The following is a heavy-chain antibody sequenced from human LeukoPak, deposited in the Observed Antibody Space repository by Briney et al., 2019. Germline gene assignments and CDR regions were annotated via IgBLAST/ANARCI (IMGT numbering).Heavy chain of an antibody. CDR3: AKDYYGSGTSSCGMDV. V-gene: IGHV3-30*18. CDR1: GFTFSSYW. CDR2: ISNDGTRK. D-gene: IGHD3-10*01. J-gene: IGHJ6*02. Sequence: GGSLRLSCAASGFTFSSYWMHWVRQAPGMGLEWVSMISNDGTRKYYADSVKGRFTISRDNSKNTVYLQMNSLNTEDTAIYYCAKDYYGSGTSSCGMDVWGQGTTVTVSS.